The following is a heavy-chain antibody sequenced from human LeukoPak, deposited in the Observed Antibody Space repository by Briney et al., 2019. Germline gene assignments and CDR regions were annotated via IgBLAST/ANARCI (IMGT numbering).Heavy chain of an antibody. CDR3: AKGAGHYYDSGGYYYVDY. Sequence: GGSLRLSCAASGFTSSSYAMSWVRQAPGKGLEWVSAISGSGDSTYFADSVKGRFTISRDNSKNTLYLQMNSLRAEDTAVYYCAKGAGHYYDSGGYYYVDYWGQGTLVTVSS. D-gene: IGHD3-22*01. J-gene: IGHJ4*02. V-gene: IGHV3-23*01. CDR2: ISGSGDST. CDR1: GFTSSSYA.